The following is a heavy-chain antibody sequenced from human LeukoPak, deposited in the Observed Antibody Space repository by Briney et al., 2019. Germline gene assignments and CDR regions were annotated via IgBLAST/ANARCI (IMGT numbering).Heavy chain of an antibody. D-gene: IGHD2-2*01. V-gene: IGHV3-30-3*01. CDR1: GFTFSSYA. Sequence: GGSLRLSCAASGFTFSSYAMHWVRQAPGKGLEWVAVISYDGSNKYYADSVKGRFTISRDNSKNTLYLQMNSLRAEDTAVYYCARDKYQLLDAFDIWGQGTMVTVSS. CDR3: ARDKYQLLDAFDI. J-gene: IGHJ3*02. CDR2: ISYDGSNK.